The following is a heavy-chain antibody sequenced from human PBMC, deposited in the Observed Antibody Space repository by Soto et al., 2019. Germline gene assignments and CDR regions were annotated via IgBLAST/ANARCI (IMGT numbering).Heavy chain of an antibody. J-gene: IGHJ4*02. V-gene: IGHV4-39*01. Sequence: QLQLQESGPGLVKPSETLSLTCTVSGGSISIGTDYWGWIRQPPGKGLEWIGNIHYSGSTSYNPSLKRRVTMSVDTSKNQFSLKLSSVTAADTAVYYCARRHSHDYYDRSGDVPWGRGTQVTDSS. D-gene: IGHD3-22*01. CDR2: IHYSGST. CDR3: ARRHSHDYYDRSGDVP. CDR1: GGSISIGTDY.